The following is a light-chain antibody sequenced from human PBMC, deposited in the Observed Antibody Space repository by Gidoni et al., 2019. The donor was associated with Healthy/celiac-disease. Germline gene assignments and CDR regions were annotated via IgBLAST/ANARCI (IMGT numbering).Light chain of an antibody. J-gene: IGKJ4*01. CDR1: QSVSSY. Sequence: EIVLTQSPATLSLSPGERATLSCRASQSVSSYSAWYKQNPGQAPRLLIYDASNRATGIPARFSGSGSGTDFTLTISSLEPEEFAVYYCQQRSNWPLTFGGXTKVEIK. CDR3: QQRSNWPLT. V-gene: IGKV3-11*01. CDR2: DAS.